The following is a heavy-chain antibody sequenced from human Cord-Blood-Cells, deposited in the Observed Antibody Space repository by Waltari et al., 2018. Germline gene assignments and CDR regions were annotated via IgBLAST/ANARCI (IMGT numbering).Heavy chain of an antibody. V-gene: IGHV3-53*01. J-gene: IGHJ6*02. D-gene: IGHD3-22*01. CDR2: IYSGGST. CDR1: GSTVRSNY. Sequence: EVQLVESGGGLIQPGGSLRLSCSASGSTVRSNYMCLVRHAAGKGLGRVSVIYSGGSTYYADSVKGRFTISRDNSKNTLYLQMNSLRAEDTAVYYCARGVAYYDYPLYGMDVWGQGTTVTVSS. CDR3: ARGVAYYDYPLYGMDV.